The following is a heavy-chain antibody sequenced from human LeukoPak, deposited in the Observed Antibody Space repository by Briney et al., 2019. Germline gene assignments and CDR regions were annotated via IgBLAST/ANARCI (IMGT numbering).Heavy chain of an antibody. D-gene: IGHD1-26*01. CDR1: GYTFTAYA. V-gene: IGHV1-2*02. CDR2: ITPSGGA. Sequence: ASVKVSCKSSGYTFTAYAVHWVRQAPGQGLEWMGWITPSGGANYAQRFQGRVTITRDTSMSTAYMDLNRLTSDDTAVYYCARDFGWELLSYYFQHWGQGTLVTVSS. J-gene: IGHJ1*01. CDR3: ARDFGWELLSYYFQH.